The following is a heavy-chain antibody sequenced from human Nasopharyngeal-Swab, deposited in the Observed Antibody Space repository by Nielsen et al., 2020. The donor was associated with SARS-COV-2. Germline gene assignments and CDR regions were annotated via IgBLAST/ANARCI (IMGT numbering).Heavy chain of an antibody. J-gene: IGHJ4*02. V-gene: IGHV3-9*01. CDR2: ISWNSGSI. CDR1: GFTFDDYA. D-gene: IGHD3-10*01. CDR3: ASPSDYYGSGSY. Sequence: SLKISCAASGFTFDDYAMHWVRQAPGKGLEWVSGISWNSGSIGYADSAKGRFTISRDNAKNSLYLQMNSLRAEDTALYYCASPSDYYGSGSYWGQGTLVTVSS.